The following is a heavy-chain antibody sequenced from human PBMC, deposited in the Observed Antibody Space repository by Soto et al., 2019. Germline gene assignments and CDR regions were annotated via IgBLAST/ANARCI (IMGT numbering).Heavy chain of an antibody. D-gene: IGHD2-21*01. J-gene: IGHJ6*02. CDR3: ATDLPGGEDDHYGMDV. V-gene: IGHV3-23*01. CDR1: GITFSNYA. Sequence: PGGSLRLSRAASGITFSNYAMSWVRQSPGKGLEWVSGLSVSGVSTYYADSVKGRFTISRDTSKNTLYLQMTSLRAEDTAVYYCATDLPGGEDDHYGMDVWGQGTTVTVSS. CDR2: LSVSGVST.